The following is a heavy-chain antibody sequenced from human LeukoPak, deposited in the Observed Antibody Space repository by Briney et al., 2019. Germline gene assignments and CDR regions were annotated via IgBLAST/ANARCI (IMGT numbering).Heavy chain of an antibody. J-gene: IGHJ4*02. CDR1: GGSISSSSYY. Sequence: PSETLSLTCTVSGGSISSSSYYWGWIRQPPGKGLEWIGEINHSGSTNYNPSLKSRVTISVDTSKNQSSLKLSSVTAADTAVCYCARHVKLLWYARVGYFDYWGQGTLVTVSS. CDR3: ARHVKLLWYARVGYFDY. CDR2: INHSGST. D-gene: IGHD3-10*01. V-gene: IGHV4-39*01.